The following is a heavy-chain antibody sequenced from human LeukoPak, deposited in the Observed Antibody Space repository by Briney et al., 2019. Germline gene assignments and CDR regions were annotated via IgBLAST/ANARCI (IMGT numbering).Heavy chain of an antibody. J-gene: IGHJ4*02. V-gene: IGHV3-7*01. CDR1: EFIFGAYW. D-gene: IGHD3-10*01. CDR3: VRSLERFGTRDY. CDR2: INQAGSEK. Sequence: GGSLRLSCAASEFIFGAYWMTWVRQAPGKGLEWVAKINQAGSEKYYMDSVKGRFTISRDNAKKSLFLQMNSLTAEDTGLYYCVRSLERFGTRDYWGQGTLVTVSS.